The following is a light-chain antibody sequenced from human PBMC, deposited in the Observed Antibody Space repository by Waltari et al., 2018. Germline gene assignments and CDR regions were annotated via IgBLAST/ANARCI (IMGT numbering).Light chain of an antibody. J-gene: IGKJ4*01. CDR1: QSISKW. CDR2: KAS. V-gene: IGKV1-5*03. CDR3: QQYNSYSLLS. Sequence: IQLTQSPSTLSSSVGDIVIFILRASQSISKWLAWYQQKPGKAPKLLIYKASTLESGVPSRFSGSGSGTEFTLTISSLQPDDFATYYCQQYNSYSLLSFGGGTKVEIK.